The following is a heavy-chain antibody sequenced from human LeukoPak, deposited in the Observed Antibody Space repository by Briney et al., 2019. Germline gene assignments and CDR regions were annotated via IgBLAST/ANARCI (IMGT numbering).Heavy chain of an antibody. CDR3: ARLDSIHLITY. J-gene: IGHJ4*02. CDR2: IYYSGST. Sequence: PSETLSLTCTVSGGSISSSSYYWGWLRQPPGKGLEWIGTIYYSGSTYYNPSLESRVTISVDTSKNQFSLKLSSVTAADTAVYYCARLDSIHLITYWGQGTLVTVSA. V-gene: IGHV4-39*01. D-gene: IGHD3-16*01. CDR1: GGSISSSSYY.